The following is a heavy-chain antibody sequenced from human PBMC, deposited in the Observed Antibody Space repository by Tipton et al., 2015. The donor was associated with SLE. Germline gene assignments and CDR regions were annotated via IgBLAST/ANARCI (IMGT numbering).Heavy chain of an antibody. CDR1: GYTFTSYD. J-gene: IGHJ6*02. CDR3: ARGEQYYYGSGDYGMDV. D-gene: IGHD3-10*01. CDR2: MNPNSGNT. V-gene: IGHV1-8*02. Sequence: QSGAEVKKPGASVKVSCKASGYTFTSYDINWVRQATGQGLEWMGWMNPNSGNTGYAQKFQGRVTMTRNTSISTAYMELSSLRSEDTAVYYCARGEQYYYGSGDYGMDVWGQGTTVTVSS.